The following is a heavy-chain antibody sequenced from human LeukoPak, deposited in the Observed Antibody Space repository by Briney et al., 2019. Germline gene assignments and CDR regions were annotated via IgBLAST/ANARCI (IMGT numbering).Heavy chain of an antibody. CDR1: GGTFISYA. D-gene: IGHD3-22*01. CDR2: IIPIFGTA. V-gene: IGHV1-69*01. CDR3: ASAKRPTMIVVVPEYYFDY. Sequence: SVKVSCKASGGTFISYAISWVRQAPGQGLEWMGGIIPIFGTANYAQKFQGRVTITADESTSTAYMELSSLRSEDTAVYYRASAKRPTMIVVVPEYYFDYWGQGTLVTVSS. J-gene: IGHJ4*02.